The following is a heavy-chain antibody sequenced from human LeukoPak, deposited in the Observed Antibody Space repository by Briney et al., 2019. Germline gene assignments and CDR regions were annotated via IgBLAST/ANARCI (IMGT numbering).Heavy chain of an antibody. Sequence: QAGGSLRFSGAASGFTFSSNAMSWVPQAPGKGLEWVSATSGGGGSTDYADSVKGRFTISTATSKTTLYLQRNSLRAEATSGYYCAKEVAVAGLDYWGQGNLVTVSS. CDR3: AKEVAVAGLDY. V-gene: IGHV3-23*01. J-gene: IGHJ4*02. CDR2: TSGGGGST. D-gene: IGHD6-19*01. CDR1: GFTFSSNA.